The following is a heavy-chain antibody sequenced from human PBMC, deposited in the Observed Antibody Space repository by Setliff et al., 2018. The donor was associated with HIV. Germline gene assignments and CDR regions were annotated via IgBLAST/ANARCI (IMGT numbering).Heavy chain of an antibody. D-gene: IGHD3-10*01. CDR1: GFTVSSYY. CDR2: IYSDGNT. V-gene: IGHV3-66*02. J-gene: IGHJ4*02. Sequence: GGSLRLSCAASGFTVSSYYMSWVRQAPGKGLEWVSTIYSDGNTYHADSVKGRFTLSRDNSENALFLQMNSLRPEDTAVYYCARLRPYNSALDYWGQGTRVTVSS. CDR3: ARLRPYNSALDY.